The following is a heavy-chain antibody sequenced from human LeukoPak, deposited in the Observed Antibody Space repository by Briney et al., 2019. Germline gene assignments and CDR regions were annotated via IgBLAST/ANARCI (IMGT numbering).Heavy chain of an antibody. Sequence: GEYLRISCKGSGYSFPSNWIGWVRQMPGEGLEWMGIIYPGNSDTRYSPSFQGQVTISADKSISTAYVHWSSLKASDTAIYYCATYAGTSSKYFQYWGQGTLVTVSS. CDR1: GYSFPSNW. J-gene: IGHJ1*01. V-gene: IGHV5-51*01. D-gene: IGHD3-10*01. CDR3: ATYAGTSSKYFQY. CDR2: IYPGNSDT.